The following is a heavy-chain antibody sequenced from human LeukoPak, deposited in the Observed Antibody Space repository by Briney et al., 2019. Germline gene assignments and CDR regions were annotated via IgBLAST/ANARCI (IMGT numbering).Heavy chain of an antibody. J-gene: IGHJ4*02. Sequence: SETLSLTCAVYGGPFSGYYWSWIRQPPGKGLEWIGEINHSGSTYYNPSLKSRVTISVDTSKNQFSLKLSSVTAADTAVYYCAIPTRDYYDSSGYYYHFGYWGQGTLVTVSS. CDR2: INHSGST. CDR1: GGPFSGYY. CDR3: AIPTRDYYDSSGYYYHFGY. D-gene: IGHD3-22*01. V-gene: IGHV4-34*01.